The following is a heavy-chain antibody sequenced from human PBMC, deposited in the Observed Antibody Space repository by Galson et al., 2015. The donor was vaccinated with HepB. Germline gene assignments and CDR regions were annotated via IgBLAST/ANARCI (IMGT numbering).Heavy chain of an antibody. Sequence: SLRLSCAASGFTFSTYGMHWVRQAPGKGLEWVAVISFDGSIKYYADSVKGRFTISRDNSKNTLYLQINSLRADDAAVYYCAKGAYIPGGVVVVAGSRFDSWGQGTLVTVSS. V-gene: IGHV3-30*18. CDR1: GFTFSTYG. D-gene: IGHD2-15*01. CDR2: ISFDGSIK. J-gene: IGHJ4*02. CDR3: AKGAYIPGGVVVVAGSRFDS.